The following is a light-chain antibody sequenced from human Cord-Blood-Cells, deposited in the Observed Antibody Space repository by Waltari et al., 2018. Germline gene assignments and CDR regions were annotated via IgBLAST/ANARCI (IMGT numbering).Light chain of an antibody. J-gene: IGKJ4*01. CDR3: QQRSNWPPLT. V-gene: IGKV3-11*01. CDR2: DAS. Sequence: DIVLTQSPAPLSLSPGERATLSCRASQSVSSYLAWYQQKPGQAPRHLIYDASNRATGIPARFSGSGSGTDCTLTVSSLEPEDFAVYYCQQRSNWPPLTFGGGTRVEIK. CDR1: QSVSSY.